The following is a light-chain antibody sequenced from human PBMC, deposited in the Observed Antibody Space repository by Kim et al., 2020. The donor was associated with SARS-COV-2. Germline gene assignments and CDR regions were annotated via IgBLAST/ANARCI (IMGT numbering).Light chain of an antibody. V-gene: IGLV3-19*01. CDR2: GKN. Sequence: ALGQTVRIKCQGDSLRSYYASWYQQKPGQAPVLVIYGKNNRPSGIPDRFSGSSSGNTASLTITGDQAEDEADYYCNSRDSSGNHVVFGGGTQLTVL. CDR3: NSRDSSGNHVV. CDR1: SLRSYY. J-gene: IGLJ2*01.